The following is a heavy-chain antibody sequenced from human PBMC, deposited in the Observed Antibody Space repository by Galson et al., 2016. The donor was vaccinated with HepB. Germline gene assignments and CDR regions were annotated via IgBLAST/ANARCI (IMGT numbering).Heavy chain of an antibody. V-gene: IGHV3-23*01. Sequence: SLRLSCAASGFTFSSYAMSWVRQAPGKGLEWVSALSGVGGSAYYADSVKGRFTISRDNSNNTLYLQMNSLRAEDTAVNYCAKSLRYRDWKDWFDPWGQGTLVTVSS. J-gene: IGHJ5*02. CDR2: LSGVGGSA. D-gene: IGHD1-1*01. CDR3: AKSLRYRDWKDWFDP. CDR1: GFTFSSYA.